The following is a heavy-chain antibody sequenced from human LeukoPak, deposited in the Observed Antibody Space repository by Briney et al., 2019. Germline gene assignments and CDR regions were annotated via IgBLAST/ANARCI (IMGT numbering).Heavy chain of an antibody. CDR3: VRYRREGLYYFDY. CDR1: GFTFSSYG. V-gene: IGHV3-23*01. CDR2: ISGSGGST. D-gene: IGHD2-2*02. Sequence: GGSLRLSCAASGFTFSSYGMSWVRQAPGKGLEWVSAISGSGGSTYYADSVKGRFTISRDNSKNTLYLQMNSLRAEDTAVYYCVRYRREGLYYFDYWGQGTLVTVSS. J-gene: IGHJ4*02.